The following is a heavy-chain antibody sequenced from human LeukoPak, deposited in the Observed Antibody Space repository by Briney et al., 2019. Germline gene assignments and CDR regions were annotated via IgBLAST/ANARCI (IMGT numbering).Heavy chain of an antibody. D-gene: IGHD5-12*01. CDR1: GFSFSTYW. CDR2: IKQDGSEE. Sequence: GGSLRLSCVASGFSFSTYWMSWLRQVPGKGLEWVANIKQDGSEENYVDSAKGRFTISRDNAKKSLYLQLNSLRAEDTAVYYCARGGGSPDYWGHGTLVTVSS. CDR3: ARGGGSPDY. J-gene: IGHJ4*01. V-gene: IGHV3-7*05.